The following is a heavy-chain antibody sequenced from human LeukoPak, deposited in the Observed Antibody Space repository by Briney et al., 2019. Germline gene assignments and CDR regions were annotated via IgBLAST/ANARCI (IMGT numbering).Heavy chain of an antibody. CDR2: IYTSGST. V-gene: IGHV4-61*02. Sequence: SQTLSLTCTVSGGSISSGSYYWSWIRQPAGKGLEWIGRIYTSGSTNYNPSLKSRVTISVDTSKNQFSLKLSSVTAADTAVYYCGRYQAPTMVRGRNAFDIWGQGTMVTVSS. CDR3: GRYQAPTMVRGRNAFDI. CDR1: GGSISSGSYY. J-gene: IGHJ3*02. D-gene: IGHD3-10*01.